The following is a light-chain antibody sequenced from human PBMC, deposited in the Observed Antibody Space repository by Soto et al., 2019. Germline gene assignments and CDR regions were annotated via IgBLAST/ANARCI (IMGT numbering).Light chain of an antibody. V-gene: IGLV2-14*01. Sequence: QSALTQPASVSGSPGQSITISCTGTSSDVGGYNYVSWYQQHPGKAPKLMIYEVSYRPSGVSNRFSGSKSGNTASLTISGLQAEDEADYSCSSYTSRTHIVFGGGTQLTVL. CDR1: SSDVGGYNY. CDR2: EVS. CDR3: SSYTSRTHIV. J-gene: IGLJ2*01.